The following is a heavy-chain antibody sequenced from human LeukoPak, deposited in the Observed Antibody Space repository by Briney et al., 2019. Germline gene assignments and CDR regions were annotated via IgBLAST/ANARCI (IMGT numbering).Heavy chain of an antibody. CDR3: ARVLSSSWYPPFDY. CDR1: GYTFTSYG. J-gene: IGHJ4*02. V-gene: IGHV1-18*04. D-gene: IGHD6-13*01. CDR2: ISAYNGNT. Sequence: ASVKVSCKASGYTFTSYGISWVRQAPGQGLEWVGWISAYNGNTNYAQKLQGRVTMTTDTSTSTAYMELRSLRSDDTAVYYCARVLSSSWYPPFDYWGQGTLVTVSS.